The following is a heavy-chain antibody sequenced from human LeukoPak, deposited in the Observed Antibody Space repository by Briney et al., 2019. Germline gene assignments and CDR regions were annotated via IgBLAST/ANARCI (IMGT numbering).Heavy chain of an antibody. D-gene: IGHD4-23*01. J-gene: IGHJ4*02. V-gene: IGHV3-74*01. CDR2: MNVEGSVT. CDR1: GFTVSSYW. Sequence: PGGSLRLSCAASGFTVSSYWMHWVRQVPGKGLVWVSRMNVEGSVTSYADFVEGRFTISRDIAKNTLYLQMNTLTAEDTAVYYCARDFGGNSDFWGQGTLVTVSS. CDR3: ARDFGGNSDF.